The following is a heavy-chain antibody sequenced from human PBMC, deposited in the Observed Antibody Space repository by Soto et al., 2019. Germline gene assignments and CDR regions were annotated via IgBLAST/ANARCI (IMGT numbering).Heavy chain of an antibody. Sequence: QVQLVQSGAEVKKPGASVKVSCKASGYTLTTYGISWVRQAPGQGLEWLGWISAYNGDTNYAQKFRGRVTVTTDTSTSTAYMELRSLRSDDTAVYYCARDRSGWVFEDWGQGTLVIVSS. D-gene: IGHD6-19*01. J-gene: IGHJ1*01. CDR1: GYTLTTYG. V-gene: IGHV1-18*01. CDR2: ISAYNGDT. CDR3: ARDRSGWVFED.